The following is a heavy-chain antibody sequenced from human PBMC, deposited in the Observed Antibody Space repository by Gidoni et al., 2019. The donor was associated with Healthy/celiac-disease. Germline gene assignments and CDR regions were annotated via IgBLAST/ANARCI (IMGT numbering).Heavy chain of an antibody. CDR1: GFTFSSYG. D-gene: IGHD6-19*01. CDR3: AKVARNSSGWDFDY. J-gene: IGHJ4*02. V-gene: IGHV3-30*18. CDR2: ISCDGSNN. Sequence: VQLVESGGGVVQPAGSLRLSCATSGFTFSSYGMHSVRQAPGKGLEWVAVISCDGSNNYYADSVKGRFTISRDNSKNTLYLQMNSLRAEDTAVYYCAKVARNSSGWDFDYWGQGTLVTVSS.